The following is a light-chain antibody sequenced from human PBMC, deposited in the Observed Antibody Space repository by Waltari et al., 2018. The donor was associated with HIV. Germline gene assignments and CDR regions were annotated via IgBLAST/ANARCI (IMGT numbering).Light chain of an antibody. CDR3: QVWDSDSETVV. Sequence: SYVLTQPPSVSVAPGETAMLTCGGLHPATKSLYRYRQKAGQAPLLVIQYDDERRSGIPERLSASKSGMTATLTITRVEAGDEADYFCQVWDSDSETVVFGGGTKLTVL. CDR1: HPATKS. J-gene: IGLJ2*01. CDR2: YDD. V-gene: IGLV3-21*04.